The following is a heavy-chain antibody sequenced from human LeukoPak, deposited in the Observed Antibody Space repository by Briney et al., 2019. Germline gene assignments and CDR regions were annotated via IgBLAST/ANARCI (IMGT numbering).Heavy chain of an antibody. D-gene: IGHD3-22*01. J-gene: IGHJ4*02. CDR1: GFTFSSYG. CDR3: AKDGVGDYDSSGFVDY. CDR2: ISYDGSNK. V-gene: IGHV3-30*18. Sequence: GRSLRLSCAASGFTFSSYGMHWGRQAPGKGLEWVAVISYDGSNKYYADSVKGRFTISRDNSKNTLYLQMNSLRAEDTAVYYCAKDGVGDYDSSGFVDYWGQGTLITVSS.